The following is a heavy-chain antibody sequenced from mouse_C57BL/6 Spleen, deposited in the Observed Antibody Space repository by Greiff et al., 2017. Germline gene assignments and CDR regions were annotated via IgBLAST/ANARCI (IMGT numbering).Heavy chain of an antibody. D-gene: IGHD2-3*01. CDR1: GYTFTSYW. CDR2: IHPSDSDT. J-gene: IGHJ4*01. CDR3: AISYEGYYGGYYAMDY. V-gene: IGHV1-74*01. Sequence: VQLQQSGAELVKPGASVKVSCKASGYTFTSYWMHWVKQRPGQGLEWIGRIHPSDSDTNYNQKFKGKATLTVEKSSSTAYMQLSSLTSEDSAVYYCAISYEGYYGGYYAMDYWGQGTSVTVSS.